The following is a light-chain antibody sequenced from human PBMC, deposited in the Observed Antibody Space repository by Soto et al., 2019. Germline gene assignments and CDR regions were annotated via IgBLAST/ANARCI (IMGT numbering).Light chain of an antibody. CDR2: AAS. Sequence: IQMTQSPSSLPASVGARVTITCRASQRIDNYLNWYHQKPGKAPKLLIYAASNLQSGVPSRFSASGCGTDFTLTISNLQPEDFATYYCQQASCTPFTFGSGTKVDI. V-gene: IGKV1-39*01. CDR3: QQASCTPFT. J-gene: IGKJ3*01. CDR1: QRIDNY.